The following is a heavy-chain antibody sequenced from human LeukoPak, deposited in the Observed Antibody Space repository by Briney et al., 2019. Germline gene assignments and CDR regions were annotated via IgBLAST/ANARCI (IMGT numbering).Heavy chain of an antibody. V-gene: IGHV3-23*01. D-gene: IGHD6-19*01. J-gene: IGHJ4*02. Sequence: GGSLRLSCAASGFTFSSYAMSRVRQAPGKGLEWVSAISGSGGSTYYADSVKGRFTISRDNSKNTLYLQMNSLRAEDTAVYYCAKAGPSIAVAGTGGDYWGQGTLVTVSS. CDR1: GFTFSSYA. CDR2: ISGSGGST. CDR3: AKAGPSIAVAGTGGDY.